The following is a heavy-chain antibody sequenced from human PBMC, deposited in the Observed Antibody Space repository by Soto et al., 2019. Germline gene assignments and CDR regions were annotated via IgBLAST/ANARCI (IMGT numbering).Heavy chain of an antibody. Sequence: LRLSCVASGFTFENYAMSWVRQAPGKGLEWVSAISGSGGTTYYSDSVKGRFTISRDNSKNTVYLQMNDLRVEDAAEYFCAKDSWAIFGVPAGEYYAMDVWGQGTTVTVS. CDR1: GFTFENYA. J-gene: IGHJ6*02. D-gene: IGHD3-3*01. V-gene: IGHV3-23*01. CDR2: ISGSGGTT. CDR3: AKDSWAIFGVPAGEYYAMDV.